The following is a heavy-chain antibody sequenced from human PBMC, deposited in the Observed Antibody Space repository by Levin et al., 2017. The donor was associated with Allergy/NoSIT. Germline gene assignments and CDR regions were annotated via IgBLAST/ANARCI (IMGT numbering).Heavy chain of an antibody. D-gene: IGHD2-15*01. Sequence: QSGGSLRLSCAGSGFTFSTYGIHWVRQAPGKGLEWVTLIWNDGSKQYYADSVKGRFTVSRDNSKNTVYLQMNSLRAEDTGLYYCARDIGHCSTGTCYSESHFDYWGQGTLVTVSS. CDR2: IWNDGSKQ. J-gene: IGHJ4*02. V-gene: IGHV3-33*01. CDR1: GFTFSTYG. CDR3: ARDIGHCSTGTCYSESHFDY.